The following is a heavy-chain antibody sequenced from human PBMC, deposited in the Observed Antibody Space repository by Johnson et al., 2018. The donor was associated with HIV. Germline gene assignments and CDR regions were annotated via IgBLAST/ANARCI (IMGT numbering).Heavy chain of an antibody. D-gene: IGHD6-19*01. Sequence: VQLVESGGGLVQPGGSLRLSCAASGFTFSSNYMSWVRQAPGKGLEWVSVIYSGGSTYYADSVPGRFTISRDNAKNSLYLQMNSLRAEDTAVYYCARASHSSGWYGRLGDAFDIWGQGTMVTVSS. CDR1: GFTFSSNY. V-gene: IGHV3-66*02. J-gene: IGHJ3*02. CDR3: ARASHSSGWYGRLGDAFDI. CDR2: IYSGGST.